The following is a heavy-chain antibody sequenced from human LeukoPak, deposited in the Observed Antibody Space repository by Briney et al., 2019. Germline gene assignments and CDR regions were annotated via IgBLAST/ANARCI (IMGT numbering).Heavy chain of an antibody. Sequence: SETLSLTCTVSGGSISNYYWTWIRQSPGKTLEWIGCSHQSGSTHYNPSLRSRVTVSVDTSKSQFSLRLNFVTAPDTAVYYCARLIGLGEVSPYFDFWGQGRLVTVSS. CDR3: ARLIGLGEVSPYFDF. CDR2: SHQSGST. CDR1: GGSISNYY. J-gene: IGHJ4*02. V-gene: IGHV4-59*01. D-gene: IGHD3-16*02.